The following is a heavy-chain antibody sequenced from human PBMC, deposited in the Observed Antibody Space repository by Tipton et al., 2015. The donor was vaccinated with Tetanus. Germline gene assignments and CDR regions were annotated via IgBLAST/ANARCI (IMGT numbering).Heavy chain of an antibody. CDR1: GGSISSGSYY. CDR3: ARVGYYYYYMDV. CDR2: IDHSGST. Sequence: TLSLTCTVSGGSISSGSYYWSWIGYIDHSGSTYYNASLKSRVAISIDASKNQFSLKLNSMTAADTAVYYCARVGYYYYYMDVWGKGTTVTVSS. D-gene: IGHD3-22*01. V-gene: IGHV4-30-4*08. J-gene: IGHJ6*03.